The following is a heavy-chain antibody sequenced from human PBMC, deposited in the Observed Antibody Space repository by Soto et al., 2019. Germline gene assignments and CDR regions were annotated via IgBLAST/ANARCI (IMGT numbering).Heavy chain of an antibody. J-gene: IGHJ5*02. CDR3: ARGTATWFDP. CDR2: IIPIFGTA. V-gene: IGHV1-69*13. D-gene: IGHD3-10*01. CDR1: GGTFSSYA. Sequence: SSVKVSCKASGGTFSSYAISWVRQAPGQGLEGMGGIIPIFGTANYAQKFQGRVTITADESTSTAYMELSSLRSDDTAVYYCARGTATWFDPWGQGTLVTVSS.